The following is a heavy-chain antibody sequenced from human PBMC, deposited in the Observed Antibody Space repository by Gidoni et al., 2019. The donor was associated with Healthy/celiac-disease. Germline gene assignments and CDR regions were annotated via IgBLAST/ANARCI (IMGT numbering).Heavy chain of an antibody. CDR1: GYSFTSYW. D-gene: IGHD3-22*01. CDR2: IDPSDSYT. Sequence: EVQLVQSGAEVKKPGESLRVSCKGSGYSFTSYWISGVRQMPGKGLEWLGRIDPSDSYTNYSPSFQGHVTISADKSISTAYLQWSSLKASDTAMYYCARRRFDSSVFDYWGQGTLVTVSS. CDR3: ARRRFDSSVFDY. J-gene: IGHJ4*02. V-gene: IGHV5-10-1*03.